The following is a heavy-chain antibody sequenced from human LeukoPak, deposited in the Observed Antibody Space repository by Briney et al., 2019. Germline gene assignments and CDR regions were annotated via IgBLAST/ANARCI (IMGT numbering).Heavy chain of an antibody. Sequence: GGSLRLSCSGSGYIFSSYWMHWVRQAPGEGLVWVSRIDTDGTITTYADSVKGRFTISRYNAKNTLYLQMNTLRIEDTGVYYCTKDLTGKEDYWGQGTLVTVSS. CDR3: TKDLTGKEDY. CDR2: IDTDGTIT. CDR1: GYIFSSYW. V-gene: IGHV3-74*01. J-gene: IGHJ4*02. D-gene: IGHD1-20*01.